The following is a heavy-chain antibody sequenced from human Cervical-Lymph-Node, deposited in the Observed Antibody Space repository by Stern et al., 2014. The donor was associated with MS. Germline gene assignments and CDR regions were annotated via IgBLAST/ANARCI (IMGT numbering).Heavy chain of an antibody. J-gene: IGHJ4*02. D-gene: IGHD5-12*01. CDR1: GASISNINW. V-gene: IGHV4-4*02. Sequence: QVQLQESGPGLVKPSGTLSLTCAVSGASISNINWWGWVRQSPGMGLEWIGEIHHSGTTNFNPSLKSRVSMSVDKSRNQFSLELTSVTAADTAVYFCARVYSGYHWFDYWGQGTLVTVSS. CDR2: IHHSGTT. CDR3: ARVYSGYHWFDY.